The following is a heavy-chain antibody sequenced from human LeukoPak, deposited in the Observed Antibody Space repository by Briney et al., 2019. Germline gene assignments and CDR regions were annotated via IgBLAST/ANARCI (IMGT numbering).Heavy chain of an antibody. V-gene: IGHV3-66*01. Sequence: GGSLRLSCAVSGLTVSSSHMSWVRQAPGKGLEWVSVIYSGGGTYYAASVKGRFTISRGNSKNTVPLQMNSLRAEDTAVYYCARVDHYYDSSGYYGAFDYWGQGTLVTVSS. J-gene: IGHJ4*02. CDR2: IYSGGGT. CDR3: ARVDHYYDSSGYYGAFDY. CDR1: GLTVSSSH. D-gene: IGHD3-22*01.